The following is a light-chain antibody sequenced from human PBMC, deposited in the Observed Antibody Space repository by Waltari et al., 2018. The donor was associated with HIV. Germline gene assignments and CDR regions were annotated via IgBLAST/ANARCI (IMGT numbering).Light chain of an antibody. CDR1: PSVLYSSNINNY. J-gene: IGKJ4*02. V-gene: IGKV4-1*01. Sequence: IVMPQSPYPLALSLAEGATITLNSSPSVLYSSNINNYLAWYQQKPGQPPKLLIYWASTRESGVPDRFSGSGSGTDFTLTISSLQAEDVAVYYCQQYNSTPRTFGGGTKVEIK. CDR2: WAS. CDR3: QQYNSTPRT.